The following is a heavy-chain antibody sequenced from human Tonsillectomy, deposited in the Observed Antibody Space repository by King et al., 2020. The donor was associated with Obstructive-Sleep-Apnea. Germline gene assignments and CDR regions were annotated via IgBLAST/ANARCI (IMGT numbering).Heavy chain of an antibody. CDR3: ARGSGAAAVNWFDP. Sequence: QVQLQQWGAGLSKPSETLSLTCAVYGGSFSDYYWSWIRQPPGKGLEWIGEINHSGSTNYNPSLKSRVTISVDTSNNQFSLKLSTVTAADTAVYYCARGSGAAAVNWFDPWGQGTLVTVSS. D-gene: IGHD6-13*01. V-gene: IGHV4-34*01. J-gene: IGHJ5*02. CDR1: GGSFSDYY. CDR2: INHSGST.